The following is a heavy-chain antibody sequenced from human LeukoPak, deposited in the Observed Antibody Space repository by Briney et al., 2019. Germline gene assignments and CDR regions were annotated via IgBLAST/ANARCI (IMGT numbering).Heavy chain of an antibody. J-gene: IGHJ3*02. CDR2: IYYSGST. D-gene: IGHD2-21*02. V-gene: IGHV4-39*01. CDR3: ARGYCGGACQLGGVDM. CDR1: GGSISSSSYY. Sequence: SETLSLTCTVSGGSISSSSYYWGWIRQPPGKGLEWIGSIYYSGSTYYNPSLKSRVTISVDTSKNQFSLKLSSVTAADTGVYYCARGYCGGACQLGGVDMWGQGTMVTVSS.